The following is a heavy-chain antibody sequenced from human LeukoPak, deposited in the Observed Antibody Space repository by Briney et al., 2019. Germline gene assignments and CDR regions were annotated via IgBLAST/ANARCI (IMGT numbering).Heavy chain of an antibody. V-gene: IGHV1-46*04. CDR2: IKPHDGST. D-gene: IGHD6-19*01. CDR3: ARNTVGSSGWTGLGF. J-gene: IGHJ4*02. CDR1: GDTFTSQY. Sequence: GASVKVSCRTFGDTFTSQYIQWVRQAPGQGLEWMGLIKPHDGSTFYAQSLQGRVTLTRDTSTSTVYMDLSSLRSEDTAIYFCARNTVGSSGWTGLGFWGQGTLVTVSS.